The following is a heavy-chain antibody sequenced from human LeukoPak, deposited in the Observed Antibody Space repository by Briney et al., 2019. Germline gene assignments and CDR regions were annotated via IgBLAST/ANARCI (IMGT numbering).Heavy chain of an antibody. CDR3: ARSPGDIVVVVAATPKFDP. CDR2: ISSSGSTI. CDR1: GFTFSDYY. D-gene: IGHD2-15*01. J-gene: IGHJ5*02. V-gene: IGHV3-11*04. Sequence: PGGSLRLSCAASGFTFSDYYMSWIRQAPGKGLEWVSYISSSGSTIYYADSVKGRFTISRDNAKNSLYLQMNSLRAEDTAVYYCARSPGDIVVVVAATPKFDPRGQGTLVTVSS.